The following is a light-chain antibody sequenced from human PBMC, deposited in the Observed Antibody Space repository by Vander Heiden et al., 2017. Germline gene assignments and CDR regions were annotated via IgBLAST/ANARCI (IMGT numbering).Light chain of an antibody. CDR1: SSDVGGYNY. CDR2: DVN. Sequence: QSALSPPRPVSGSPGQSVTISCTGTSSDVGGYNYVSWYQQHPGKAPKLMIYDVNKRPSGVPDRFSGSKSDNTASLTISGLQAEDEADYYCCSYAGSFRVFGTGTKVTVL. CDR3: CSYAGSFRV. J-gene: IGLJ1*01. V-gene: IGLV2-11*01.